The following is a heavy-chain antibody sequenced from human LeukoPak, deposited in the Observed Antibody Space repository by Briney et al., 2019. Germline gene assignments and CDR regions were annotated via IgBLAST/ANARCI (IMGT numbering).Heavy chain of an antibody. CDR2: IYHSGST. V-gene: IGHV4-38-2*02. CDR3: AKSSYSIFDY. D-gene: IGHD5-18*01. J-gene: IGHJ4*02. Sequence: SETLSLTCTVSGYSISSGYYWGWIRQPPGKGLEWIGSIYHSGSTYYNPPLKSRVTISVDTSKNQFSLKLSSVTAADTAVYYCAKSSYSIFDYWGQGTLVTVSS. CDR1: GYSISSGYY.